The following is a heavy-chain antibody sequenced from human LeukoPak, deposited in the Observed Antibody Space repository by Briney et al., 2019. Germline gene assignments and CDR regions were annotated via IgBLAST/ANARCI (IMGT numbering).Heavy chain of an antibody. CDR2: IKSKTDGGTT. CDR3: TTDPNYYDSSGYYPDY. CDR1: GFTFSTYW. J-gene: IGHJ4*02. V-gene: IGHV3-15*01. D-gene: IGHD3-22*01. Sequence: GGSLRLSCAASGFTFSTYWMHWVRQAPGKGLEWVGRIKSKTDGGTTDYAAPVKGRFTISRDDSKNTLYLQMNSLKTEDTAVYYCTTDPNYYDSSGYYPDYWGQGTLVTVSS.